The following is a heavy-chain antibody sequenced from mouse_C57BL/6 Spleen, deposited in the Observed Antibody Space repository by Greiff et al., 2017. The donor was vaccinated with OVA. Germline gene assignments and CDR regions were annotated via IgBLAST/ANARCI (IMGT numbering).Heavy chain of an antibody. Sequence: VQLQQSGAELVKPGASVKISCKASGYAFSSYWMNWVKQRPGKGLEWIGQIYPGDGDTNYNGKFKGKATLTADKSSSTAYMQLSSLTSEDSAVYFCARAGATVNYAMDYWGQGTSVTVSS. D-gene: IGHD1-1*01. J-gene: IGHJ4*01. CDR1: GYAFSSYW. CDR3: ARAGATVNYAMDY. V-gene: IGHV1-80*01. CDR2: IYPGDGDT.